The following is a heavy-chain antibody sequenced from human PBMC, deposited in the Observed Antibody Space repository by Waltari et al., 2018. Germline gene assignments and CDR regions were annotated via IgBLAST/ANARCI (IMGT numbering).Heavy chain of an antibody. D-gene: IGHD6-19*01. Sequence: QVQLQQWGAGLLKPSETLSLTCAVYGGSFSGYYWSWIRQPPGKGLEWIGEINHSGSTNYNPSLKSRVTISVDTSKNQFSLKLSSVTAADTAVYYCARGQWPVGNDYWGQGTLVTVSS. CDR2: INHSGST. CDR1: GGSFSGYY. CDR3: ARGQWPVGNDY. J-gene: IGHJ4*02. V-gene: IGHV4-34*01.